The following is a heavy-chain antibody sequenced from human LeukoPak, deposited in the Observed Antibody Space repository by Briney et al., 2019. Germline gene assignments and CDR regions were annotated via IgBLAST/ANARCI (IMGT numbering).Heavy chain of an antibody. Sequence: ASVKVSCKVSGYTLTELSMHWVRQAPGKGLEWMGGFDPEDGETIYAQKFQGRVTMTRDTSTSTAYMELSSLRSEDTAVYYCARGPYYDFWSGYYFPVDYWGQGTLVTVSS. V-gene: IGHV1-24*01. CDR2: FDPEDGET. CDR1: GYTLTELS. J-gene: IGHJ4*02. CDR3: ARGPYYDFWSGYYFPVDY. D-gene: IGHD3-3*01.